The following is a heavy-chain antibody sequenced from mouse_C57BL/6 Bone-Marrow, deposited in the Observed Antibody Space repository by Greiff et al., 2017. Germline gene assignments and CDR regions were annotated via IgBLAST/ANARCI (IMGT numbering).Heavy chain of an antibody. V-gene: IGHV5-6*01. J-gene: IGHJ1*03. Sequence: EVQGVESGGDLVKPGGSLKLSCAASGFTFSSSGMSWVRQTPDKRLEWVATISSGGSYTYYPDSVKGRFTISRDNAKNTLYLQMSSLKSEDTAMYYCARSYDDYYGSSHWYFDVCGTGTTVTVSS. CDR1: GFTFSSSG. CDR3: ARSYDDYYGSSHWYFDV. CDR2: ISSGGSYT. D-gene: IGHD1-1*01.